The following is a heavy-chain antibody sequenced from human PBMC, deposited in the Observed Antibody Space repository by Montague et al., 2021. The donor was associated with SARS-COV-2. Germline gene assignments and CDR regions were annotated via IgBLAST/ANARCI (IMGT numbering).Heavy chain of an antibody. D-gene: IGHD2-21*02. CDR3: ARVHIVVVTAMRYFDL. V-gene: IGHV4-31*03. CDR1: GGSISSGGYY. J-gene: IGHJ2*01. CDR2: IYYSGST. Sequence: TLSLTCTVSGGSISSGGYYWSWIRQHPGEGLEWIGYIYYSGSTYYXXXLKSRVTISVDTSKNQFSLKLSSVTAADTAVYYCARVHIVVVTAMRYFDLWGRGTLVTVSS.